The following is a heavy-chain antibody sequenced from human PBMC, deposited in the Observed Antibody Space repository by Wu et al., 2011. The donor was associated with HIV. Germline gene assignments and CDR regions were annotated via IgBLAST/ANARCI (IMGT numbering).Heavy chain of an antibody. Sequence: QVQLVQSGAEVKKPGASVKVSCKASGYTFTSYYMHWVRQAPGQGLEWMGWINCNSGDTHYAQKFQGRVTMTRDTSISTAYVELSRVRSDDTAVYYCARASSLYRDSPNFASWGQGTLVTVSS. CDR2: INCNSGDT. V-gene: IGHV1-2*02. J-gene: IGHJ4*02. CDR1: GYTFTSYY. D-gene: IGHD2-21*01. CDR3: ARASSLYRDSPNFAS.